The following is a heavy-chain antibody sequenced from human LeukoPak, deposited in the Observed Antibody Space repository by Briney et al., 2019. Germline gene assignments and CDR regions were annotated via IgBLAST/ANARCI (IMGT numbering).Heavy chain of an antibody. D-gene: IGHD3-10*01. J-gene: IGHJ5*02. CDR3: AREYGSGSYYH. CDR1: GGSFSGYY. Sequence: KASETLSLTCAVYGGSFSGYYWSWIRQPPGKGLEWIGEINHSGSTNYKPSLKGRVTISVDTSKNQFSLKLSSVTAADTAVYYCAREYGSGSYYHWGQGTLVTVSS. V-gene: IGHV4-34*01. CDR2: INHSGST.